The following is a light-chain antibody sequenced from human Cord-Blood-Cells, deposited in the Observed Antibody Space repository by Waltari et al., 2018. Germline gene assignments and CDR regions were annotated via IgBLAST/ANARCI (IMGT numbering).Light chain of an antibody. CDR2: DES. CDR1: SSDVGGYNY. Sequence: QSALTQPASVSGSPGQSITIPCTGTSSDVGGYNYVSRYQQQPGNAPKLMIYDESHRPAGVSNRFSGSKSGNTASLTISGLQAEDEADYYCSSYTSSSTLYVFGTGTKVTVL. CDR3: SSYTSSSTLYV. V-gene: IGLV2-14*01. J-gene: IGLJ1*01.